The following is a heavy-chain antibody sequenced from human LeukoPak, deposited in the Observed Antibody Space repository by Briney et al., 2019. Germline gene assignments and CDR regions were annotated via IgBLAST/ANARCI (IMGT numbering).Heavy chain of an antibody. V-gene: IGHV3-30-3*01. CDR3: AKAPGGYCSGGSCYLDY. J-gene: IGHJ4*02. Sequence: PGGSLRLSCAASGFTFSSYALHWVRQAPGKGLEWVAIISNDGINKFYADSVKGRFTISRDNSKNTLYLQMNSLRAEDTAVYYCAKAPGGYCSGGSCYLDYWGQGTLVTVSS. CDR1: GFTFSSYA. D-gene: IGHD2-15*01. CDR2: ISNDGINK.